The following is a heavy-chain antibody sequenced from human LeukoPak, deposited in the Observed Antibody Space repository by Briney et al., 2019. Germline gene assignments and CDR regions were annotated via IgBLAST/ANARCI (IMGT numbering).Heavy chain of an antibody. CDR2: IYYSGST. V-gene: IGHV4-59*01. J-gene: IGHJ4*02. CDR1: GGSISSYY. CDR3: ARVEGGLTEGPLDY. Sequence: PSETLSLTCTVSGGSISSYYWSWIRQPPGKGLEWIGYIYYSGSTNYNPSLKSRVTISVDTSKNQFSLKLSSVTAADTAVYYCARVEGGLTEGPLDYWGQGTLVTVSS. D-gene: IGHD1-14*01.